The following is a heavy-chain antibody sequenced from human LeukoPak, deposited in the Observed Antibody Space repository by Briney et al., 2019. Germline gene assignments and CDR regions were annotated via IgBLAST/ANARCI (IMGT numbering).Heavy chain of an antibody. Sequence: GGSLRLSCAASGFTFSSYAMSWVRQAPGKGLEWVSAISGSGGSTYYADSVKGRFTISRHNSKNTLYLQMNSLRADDTAVYYCARVFYDILTGYGIFDYWGQGTLVTVSS. CDR1: GFTFSSYA. D-gene: IGHD3-9*01. CDR2: ISGSGGST. CDR3: ARVFYDILTGYGIFDY. V-gene: IGHV3-23*01. J-gene: IGHJ4*02.